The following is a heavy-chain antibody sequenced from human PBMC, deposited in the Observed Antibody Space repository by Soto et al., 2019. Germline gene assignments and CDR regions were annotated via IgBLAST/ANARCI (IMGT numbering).Heavy chain of an antibody. CDR3: ARDSRTYSNSPQDGFDI. Sequence: QVQLVESGGGVVQPGRSLRLSCAASGLTFSYYGMHWVRQAPGKGLEWVATIWYDGSNKFYADSAKGRFTVSRDSSKNTLDLQMNSLRAEDTALYYCARDSRTYSNSPQDGFDIWGQGTMVTVSS. D-gene: IGHD6-6*01. CDR2: IWYDGSNK. CDR1: GLTFSYYG. J-gene: IGHJ3*02. V-gene: IGHV3-33*01.